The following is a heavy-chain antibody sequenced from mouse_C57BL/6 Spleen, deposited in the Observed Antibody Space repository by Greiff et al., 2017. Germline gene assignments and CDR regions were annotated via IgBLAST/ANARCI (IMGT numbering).Heavy chain of an antibody. V-gene: IGHV1-69*01. Sequence: VQLQQPGAELVMPGASVKLSCKASGYTFTSYWMHWVKQRPGQGLEWIGEIDPSDSYTNYNQKFKGKSTLTVDKSSSTAYMQLSSLTSEDSAVYYGARGARGYDERAWFAYWGQGTLVTVSA. D-gene: IGHD2-2*01. J-gene: IGHJ3*01. CDR1: GYTFTSYW. CDR3: ARGARGYDERAWFAY. CDR2: IDPSDSYT.